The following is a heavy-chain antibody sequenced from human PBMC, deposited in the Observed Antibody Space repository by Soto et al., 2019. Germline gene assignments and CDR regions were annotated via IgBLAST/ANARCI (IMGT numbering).Heavy chain of an antibody. D-gene: IGHD6-6*01. CDR2: IKTKADGGTA. V-gene: IGHV3-15*07. CDR3: ATKAVEYSSSPFDY. J-gene: IGHJ4*02. CDR1: GFTFSNAW. Sequence: GGSLRLSCAASGFTFSNAWMNWVRQAPGKGLEWVGRIKTKADGGTADYAAPVKGRFTISRDDSRNTLYLQMNSLKTEDTAVYYCATKAVEYSSSPFDYWGQGTLVTVSS.